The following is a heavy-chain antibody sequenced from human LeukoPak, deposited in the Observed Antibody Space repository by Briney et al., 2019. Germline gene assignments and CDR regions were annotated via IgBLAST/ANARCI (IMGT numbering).Heavy chain of an antibody. J-gene: IGHJ5*02. D-gene: IGHD2-2*01. Sequence: SVKLSCKASGGTFSSYAISWVRQAPGQGLEWMGGIIPICGTANYAQKFQGRVTITTDESTSTAYMELSSLRSEDTAVYYCARGGDLVVVPAAIRDWFDPWGQGTLVIVSS. V-gene: IGHV1-69*05. CDR2: IIPICGTA. CDR3: ARGGDLVVVPAAIRDWFDP. CDR1: GGTFSSYA.